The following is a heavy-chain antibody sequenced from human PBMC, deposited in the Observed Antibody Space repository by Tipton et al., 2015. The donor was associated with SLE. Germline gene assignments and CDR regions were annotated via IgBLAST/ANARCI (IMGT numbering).Heavy chain of an antibody. CDR1: SASRGSRYW. V-gene: IGHV4-4*01. Sequence: TLSLTCDVSSASRGSRYWWSWVRQHPGKGLEWIGEIYPGGSTNYNPSLETRVTISIDRSKNQLSLNLNSVTAADTAVYFCATTDIWGPGTLVTVSS. CDR2: IYPGGST. J-gene: IGHJ3*02. CDR3: ATTDI.